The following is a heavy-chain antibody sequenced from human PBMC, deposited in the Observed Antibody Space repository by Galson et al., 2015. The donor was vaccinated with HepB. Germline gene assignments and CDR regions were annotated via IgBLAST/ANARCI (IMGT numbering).Heavy chain of an antibody. CDR2: IKSKTDGGTT. J-gene: IGHJ4*02. V-gene: IGHV3-15*01. Sequence: SLRLSCAASGFTFSNAWMSWVRQAPGKGLEWVGRIKSKTDGGTTDYAAPVKGRFTISRDDSKNTLYLQMNSLKTEDTAVYYCTTDHGDGDPEKGYDYFDYWGQGTLVTVSS. D-gene: IGHD4-17*01. CDR1: GFTFSNAW. CDR3: TTDHGDGDPEKGYDYFDY.